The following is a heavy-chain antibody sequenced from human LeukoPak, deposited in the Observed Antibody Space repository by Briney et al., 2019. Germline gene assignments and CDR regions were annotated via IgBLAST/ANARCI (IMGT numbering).Heavy chain of an antibody. CDR3: ARGDIAARNFDY. Sequence: PSEALSLTCAAYGGSFSGYYWSWIRQPPGKGLEWIGEINHSGSTNYNPSLKSRVTISVDTSKNQFSLKLSSVTAADTAVYYCARGDIAARNFDYWGQGTLVTVSS. V-gene: IGHV4-34*01. J-gene: IGHJ4*02. D-gene: IGHD6-6*01. CDR2: INHSGST. CDR1: GGSFSGYY.